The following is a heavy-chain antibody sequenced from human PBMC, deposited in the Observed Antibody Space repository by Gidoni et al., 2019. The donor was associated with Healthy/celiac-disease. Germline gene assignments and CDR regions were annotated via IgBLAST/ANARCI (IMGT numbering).Heavy chain of an antibody. D-gene: IGHD2-15*01. V-gene: IGHV4-59*01. CDR3: ARDNCSGGSCYYYYMDV. CDR1: GGSISTYY. CDR2: VDYSGST. J-gene: IGHJ6*03. Sequence: QVQLQESGPGLVKPSEALSLTCTVSGGSISTYYWRWIRQPPGKGVEWIGYVDYSGSTTCNPSLNSRVNISVDTSKNPFSLKLKSVTAADTAVYYCARDNCSGGSCYYYYMDVWGKGTTVTVSS.